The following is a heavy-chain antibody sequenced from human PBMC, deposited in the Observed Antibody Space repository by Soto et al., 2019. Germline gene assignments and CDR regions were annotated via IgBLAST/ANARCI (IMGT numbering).Heavy chain of an antibody. J-gene: IGHJ4*02. V-gene: IGHV1-46*03. CDR2: INPSVGST. D-gene: IGHD3-16*02. CDR3: VRDRYNFDY. CDR1: GYTFTRYY. Sequence: QVQLVQSGAEVKKPGASVQVSCKASGYTFTRYYMHWVRQAPGQGLECMGIINPSVGSTSYAQKFQGRVTMTRDTSTSTVYMDLSSLTSEDTAVYYCVRDRYNFDYWGQGTLVTVSS.